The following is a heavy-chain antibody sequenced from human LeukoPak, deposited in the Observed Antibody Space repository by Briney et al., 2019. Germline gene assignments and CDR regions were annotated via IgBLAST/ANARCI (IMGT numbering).Heavy chain of an antibody. CDR3: SGGGSVGGYYTTY. V-gene: IGHV3-74*01. Sequence: GGSLRLSGVASAFTFNSYWIHWVRQPPGKGPVWVSRTNTDGSTSSYADSVKGRFTISRDNARDSLYLQMNSLRAADTTVYYCSGGGSVGGYYTTYWGQGTLVTVSS. CDR1: AFTFNSYW. D-gene: IGHD3-22*01. CDR2: TNTDGSTS. J-gene: IGHJ4*02.